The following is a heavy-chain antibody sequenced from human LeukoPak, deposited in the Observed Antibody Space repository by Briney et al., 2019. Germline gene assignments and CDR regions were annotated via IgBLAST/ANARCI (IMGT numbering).Heavy chain of an antibody. D-gene: IGHD6-13*01. CDR1: GYTFTSYA. CDR3: ARDLEGIAAPRSPKNAFDI. Sequence: ASVKVSCKASGYTFTSYAMHWVRQAPGQRLEWMGWISAGNGNTKYSQKFQGRVTITRDTSTSTAYMELRSLRSDDTAVYYCARDLEGIAAPRSPKNAFDIWGQGTMVTVSS. CDR2: ISAGNGNT. J-gene: IGHJ3*02. V-gene: IGHV1-3*01.